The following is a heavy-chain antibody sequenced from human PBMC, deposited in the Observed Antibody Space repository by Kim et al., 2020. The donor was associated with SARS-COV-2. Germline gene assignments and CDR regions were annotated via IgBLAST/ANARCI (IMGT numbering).Heavy chain of an antibody. J-gene: IGHJ4*02. D-gene: IGHD6-19*01. CDR3: ASETWFSSGWFYFDY. V-gene: IGHV3-21*01. Sequence: ADSVKGRFTVSRDNAKNSLSLQMNSLRVEDTAVYYCASETWFSSGWFYFDYWGQGALVTVSS.